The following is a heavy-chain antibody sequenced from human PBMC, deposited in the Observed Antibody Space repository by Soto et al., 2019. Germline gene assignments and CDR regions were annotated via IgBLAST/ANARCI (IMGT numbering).Heavy chain of an antibody. Sequence: PGWSLRLSCKASGFSFSSYGMHLIRQAPGKGLEWLAIIWNDGSNEYYADSVKGRFTISRDNSKNTLYLQLNNLRAEDTAVYFCARDQTDSGGYSEYWGKGTLVTVSS. V-gene: IGHV3-33*01. D-gene: IGHD3-22*01. CDR1: GFSFSSYG. J-gene: IGHJ4*02. CDR3: ARDQTDSGGYSEY. CDR2: IWNDGSNE.